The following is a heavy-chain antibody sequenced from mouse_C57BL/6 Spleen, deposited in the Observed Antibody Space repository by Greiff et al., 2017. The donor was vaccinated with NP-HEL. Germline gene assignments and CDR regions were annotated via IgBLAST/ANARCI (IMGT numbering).Heavy chain of an antibody. Sequence: EVQVVESGGGLVQPKGSLKLSCAASGFSFNTYAMNWVRQAPGKGLEWVARIRSKSNNYATYYADSVKDRFTISRDDSESMLYLQMNNLKTEDTAMYYCVTVSYYYAMDYWGQGTSVTVSS. CDR1: GFSFNTYA. CDR3: VTVSYYYAMDY. D-gene: IGHD6-2*01. CDR2: IRSKSNNYAT. V-gene: IGHV10-1*01. J-gene: IGHJ4*01.